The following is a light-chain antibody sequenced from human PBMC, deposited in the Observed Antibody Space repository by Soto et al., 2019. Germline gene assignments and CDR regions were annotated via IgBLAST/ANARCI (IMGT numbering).Light chain of an antibody. CDR3: HQFGYSPRT. Sequence: EIVLKQSPGTLSLSPGERATLSCRASQSVNSDYLAWFQQRPGQAPRLLIYATSRRASGIPDRFSGSGSGTDFTLAISRLEPEDFAVYYCHQFGYSPRTFGQGTKVEIK. CDR1: QSVNSDY. CDR2: ATS. V-gene: IGKV3-20*01. J-gene: IGKJ1*01.